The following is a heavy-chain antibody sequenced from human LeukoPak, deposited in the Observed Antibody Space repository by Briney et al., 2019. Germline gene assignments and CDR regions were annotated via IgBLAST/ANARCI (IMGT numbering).Heavy chain of an antibody. J-gene: IGHJ4*02. Sequence: GGSLRLSYAASGFTFSSYAMHWVRQAPGKGLEYVSGISTNGGSTNYANSVKGRFTISRDNSKNTLYLRMGSLRAEDMAVYYCARDHGSGSYSDYWGQGTLVTVSS. D-gene: IGHD1-26*01. CDR1: GFTFSSYA. V-gene: IGHV3-64*01. CDR2: ISTNGGST. CDR3: ARDHGSGSYSDY.